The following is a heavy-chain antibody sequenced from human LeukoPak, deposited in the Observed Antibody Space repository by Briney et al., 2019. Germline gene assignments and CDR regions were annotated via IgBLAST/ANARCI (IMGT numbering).Heavy chain of an antibody. CDR2: IRYDGSNK. CDR1: GFTFSSYG. CDR3: AKGGSGSGSYYRSPYYMDV. V-gene: IGHV3-30*02. J-gene: IGHJ6*03. Sequence: GGSLRLSCAASGFTFSSYGMHWVRQAPGKGLEWVAFIRYDGSNKYYADSVKGRFTISRDNSKNTLYLQMNSLRAEDTAVYYCAKGGSGSGSYYRSPYYMDVWGKGTTVTISS. D-gene: IGHD3-10*01.